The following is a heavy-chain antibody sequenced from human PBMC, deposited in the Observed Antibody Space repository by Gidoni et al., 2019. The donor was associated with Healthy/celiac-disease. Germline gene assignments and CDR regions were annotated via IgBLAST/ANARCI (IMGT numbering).Heavy chain of an antibody. CDR2: ISGSGGST. Sequence: EVQRLESGGGVVQPGGSLRLSCAASGFTVSSYAMSWGRQAPGKGLEWVSAISGSGGSTYYADSVKGRFTISRDNSKNTLYLQMNSLRAEDTAVYYCAKDPRGTGHWFDPWGQGTLVTVSS. D-gene: IGHD3-16*01. J-gene: IGHJ5*02. CDR1: GFTVSSYA. CDR3: AKDPRGTGHWFDP. V-gene: IGHV3-23*01.